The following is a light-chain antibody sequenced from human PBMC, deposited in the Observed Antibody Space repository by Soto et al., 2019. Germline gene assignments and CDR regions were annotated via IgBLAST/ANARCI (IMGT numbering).Light chain of an antibody. V-gene: IGKV3-20*01. CDR2: GAS. CDR3: QQYDSSPLT. CDR1: QSVSSSF. J-gene: IGKJ4*01. Sequence: EIVLTQSPGTLSLSPGERATLSCRASQSVSSSFLAWYQQKPGQAPRLLIYGASSRATGIPDRFSGSGSGPDFTFTISRLEPEDVAVYYCQQYDSSPLTFGGGTKVEIK.